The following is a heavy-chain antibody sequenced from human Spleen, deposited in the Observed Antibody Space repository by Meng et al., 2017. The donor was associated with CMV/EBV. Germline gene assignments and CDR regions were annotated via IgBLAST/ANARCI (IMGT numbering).Heavy chain of an antibody. CDR2: IKQDGSEK. CDR3: ARALSWGAIDY. V-gene: IGHV3-7*01. J-gene: IGHJ4*02. CDR1: GFTFSSYW. Sequence: GESLKISCAASGFTFSSYWMSWVRQAPGKGLEWVANIKQDGSEKYYVDSVKGRFTMSRDNSQNTLYLQMNSLRVEDTAVYYCARALSWGAIDYWGQGALVTVSS. D-gene: IGHD2-8*02.